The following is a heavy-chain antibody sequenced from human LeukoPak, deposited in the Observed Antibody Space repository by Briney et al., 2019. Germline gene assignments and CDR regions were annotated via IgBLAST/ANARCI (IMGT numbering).Heavy chain of an antibody. CDR3: ARDRSPAPGRSYGRGHFDY. CDR2: INPSGGST. CDR1: GYTFTNYY. V-gene: IGHV1-46*01. Sequence: ASVKVSCKASGYTFTNYYIHWVRQAPGQGLEWMGIINPSGGSTSYAQKFQGRVTMTRDTSINTAYMELSRLRSDDTAVYYCARDRSPAPGRSYGRGHFDYWGQGTLVTVSS. D-gene: IGHD5-18*01. J-gene: IGHJ4*02.